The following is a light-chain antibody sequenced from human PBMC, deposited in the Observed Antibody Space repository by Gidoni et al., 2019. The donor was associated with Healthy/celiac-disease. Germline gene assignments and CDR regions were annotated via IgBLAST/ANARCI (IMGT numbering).Light chain of an antibody. CDR3: QQSYSTPRT. Sequence: IQMPQSPSSLSASVGDRVTITCRASQSISSYLTWYQQKPGKAPKLLIYAASSLQSGVPSRFRGSGSGTDFTPTISSLQPEDFATYYCQQSYSTPRTFXQXTKVEIK. V-gene: IGKV1-39*01. CDR2: AAS. J-gene: IGKJ1*01. CDR1: QSISSY.